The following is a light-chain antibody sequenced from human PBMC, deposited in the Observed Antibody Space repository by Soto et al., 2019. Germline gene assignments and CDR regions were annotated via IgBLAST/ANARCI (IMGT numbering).Light chain of an antibody. CDR2: WAS. J-gene: IGKJ1*01. CDR1: QSVLYSSNNKNY. CDR3: QQYYSTPWT. Sequence: DIVMTQSPDSLAVSLGERATINCKSSQSVLYSSNNKNYLAWYQQKPRQPPKLLIYWASTRESGVPDRFSGSGSGTDFTLTITSLQAEDVGVYYCQQYYSTPWTFGQGTKVEIK. V-gene: IGKV4-1*01.